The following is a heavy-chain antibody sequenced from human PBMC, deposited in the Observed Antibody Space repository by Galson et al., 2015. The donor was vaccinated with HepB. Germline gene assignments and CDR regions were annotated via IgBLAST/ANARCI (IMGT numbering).Heavy chain of an antibody. CDR2: ISYDGSNK. V-gene: IGHV3-30-3*01. CDR1: GFTFSSYA. Sequence: SLRLSCAASGFTFSSYAMHWVRQAPGKGLEWVAVISYDGSNKYYADSVKGRFTISRDNSKNTLYLQMNSLRAEDTAVYYCARGALTMIVVVTLDYWGQGTLVTVSS. CDR3: ARGALTMIVVVTLDY. D-gene: IGHD3-22*01. J-gene: IGHJ4*02.